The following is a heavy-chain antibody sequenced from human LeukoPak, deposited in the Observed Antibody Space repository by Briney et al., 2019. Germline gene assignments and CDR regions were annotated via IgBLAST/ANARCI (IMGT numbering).Heavy chain of an antibody. CDR3: ARQSLRSWFDP. V-gene: IGHV4-39*01. D-gene: IGHD4-17*01. CDR2: IYYSGST. J-gene: IGHJ5*02. Sequence: NRSETLSLTCTVSGGSISSSSYYWGWIRQPPGKGLEWIGSIYYSGSTYYNPSLKSRVTISVDTSKNQFSLKLSSVTAADTAVYYCARQSLRSWFDPWGQGTLVTVSS. CDR1: GGSISSSSYY.